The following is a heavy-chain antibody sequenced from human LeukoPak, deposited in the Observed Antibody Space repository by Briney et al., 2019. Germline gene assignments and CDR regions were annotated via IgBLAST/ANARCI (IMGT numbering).Heavy chain of an antibody. D-gene: IGHD3-9*01. CDR3: ATSTLTFDY. V-gene: IGHV3-23*01. CDR2: VRDSGAVT. CDR1: GFPFSSFA. Sequence: GGSLRLSCAASGFPFSSFAMTWVRQAPGKGLEWISSVRDSGAVTYYADSVKGQFTISRDNSRKIVYLQMNSLRAEDTAIYYCATSTLTFDYWGQGTLVTVSS. J-gene: IGHJ4*02.